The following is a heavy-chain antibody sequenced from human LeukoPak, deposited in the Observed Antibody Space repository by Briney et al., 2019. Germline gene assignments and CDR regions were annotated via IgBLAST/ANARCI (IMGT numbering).Heavy chain of an antibody. V-gene: IGHV1-69*13. J-gene: IGHJ4*02. CDR2: IIPIFGTA. CDR1: GGTFSSYA. D-gene: IGHD3-10*01. Sequence: ASVKVSCKASGGTFSSYAISWVRQAPGQGLEWMGGIIPIFGTANYAQKFQGGVTITADESTSTAYMELSSLRSEDTAVYYCAREGTSYGSGSYYPPSLTHYFDYWAREPWSPSPQ. CDR3: AREGTSYGSGSYYPPSLTHYFDY.